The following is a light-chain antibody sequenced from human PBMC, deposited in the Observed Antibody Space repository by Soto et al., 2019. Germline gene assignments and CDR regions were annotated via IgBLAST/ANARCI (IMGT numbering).Light chain of an antibody. CDR3: QQRSNWPLT. CDR1: QSISSY. Sequence: EVVLTQSPVTLTLSPGERATLSCRASQSISSYLAWYQQKPGQAPRLLIYDASNRATGIPARFSGGGSGTDFPLTISSLEPEDFAVYYCQQRSNWPLTFGGGTKVEIK. J-gene: IGKJ4*01. V-gene: IGKV3-11*01. CDR2: DAS.